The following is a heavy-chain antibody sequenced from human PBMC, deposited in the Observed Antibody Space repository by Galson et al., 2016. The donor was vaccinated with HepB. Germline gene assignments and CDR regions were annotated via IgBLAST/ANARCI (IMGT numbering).Heavy chain of an antibody. Sequence: SLRLSCAASGFTFNDYGMTWVRQAPGKGLEWVAVISYDGSNKYYADSVKGRFTISRDDSKNTLYLQMNSLRAEDTAVYYCAREGSYGDYSFDYWGQGALVTVSS. D-gene: IGHD4-17*01. J-gene: IGHJ4*02. CDR1: GFTFNDYG. CDR2: ISYDGSNK. CDR3: AREGSYGDYSFDY. V-gene: IGHV3-30*03.